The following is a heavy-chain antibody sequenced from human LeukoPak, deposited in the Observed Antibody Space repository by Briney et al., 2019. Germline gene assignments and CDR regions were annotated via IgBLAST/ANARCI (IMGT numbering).Heavy chain of an antibody. D-gene: IGHD6-13*01. CDR3: ARDPSAAAAYKNWFDP. V-gene: IGHV3-23*01. J-gene: IGHJ5*02. CDR2: ISWSGGGT. Sequence: GSLRLSCAASGFTFSNYAMTWVRQAPGKGLEWVSVISWSGGGTYYADSVKGRFTISRDNSKNTLYLQMNSLRDEDTPVYYCARDPSAAAAYKNWFDPWGQGTLVVVSS. CDR1: GFTFSNYA.